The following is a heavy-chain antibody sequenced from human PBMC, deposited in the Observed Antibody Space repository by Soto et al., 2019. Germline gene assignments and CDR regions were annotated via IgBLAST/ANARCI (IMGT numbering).Heavy chain of an antibody. CDR3: ARAPGNYYYYAMDV. V-gene: IGHV1-3*01. D-gene: IGHD1-26*01. J-gene: IGHJ6*01. Sequence: ASVKVSCKASGYTFTSYAMHWVRQAPGQRLEWMGSINGANGNTKYSQKFQGRVTITWDTSASTAYMELSSLRSEDTDVYYCARAPGNYYYYAMDVWGQGTTVTVSS. CDR2: INGANGNT. CDR1: GYTFTSYA.